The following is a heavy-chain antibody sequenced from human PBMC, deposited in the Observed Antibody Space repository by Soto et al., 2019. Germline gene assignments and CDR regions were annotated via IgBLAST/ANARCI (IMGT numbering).Heavy chain of an antibody. CDR2: VYYRGRS. J-gene: IGHJ4*02. D-gene: IGHD2-8*01. Sequence: FVNHCLTGPVSASSISEHTQNFKRLCESPGKGLEWIGSVYYRGRSYSKSSVKSRVTISVDTSKNQFSLNLNSVTASDTAVYFCVSQRTSVLTQAYFDYWGPGALVTVS. CDR3: VSQRTSVLTQAYFDY. V-gene: IGHV4-39*01. CDR1: ASSISEHTQN.